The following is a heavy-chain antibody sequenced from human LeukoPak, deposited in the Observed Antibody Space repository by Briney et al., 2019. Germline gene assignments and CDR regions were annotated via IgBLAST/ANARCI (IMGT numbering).Heavy chain of an antibody. CDR1: GFTFSSYA. D-gene: IGHD3-10*01. V-gene: IGHV3-30*09. CDR3: ARDVLTYGSYFDY. CDR2: ISYDGSNK. J-gene: IGHJ4*02. Sequence: GGSLRLSCAASGFTFSSYAMHWVRQAPGKGLEWVAVISYDGSNKYYADSVKGRFAISRDNSKNTLYLQMNSLRAEDTAVYYCARDVLTYGSYFDYWGQGTLVTVSS.